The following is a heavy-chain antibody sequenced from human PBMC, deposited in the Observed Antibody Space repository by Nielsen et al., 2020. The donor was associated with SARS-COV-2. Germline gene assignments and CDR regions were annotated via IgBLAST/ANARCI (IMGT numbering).Heavy chain of an antibody. V-gene: IGHV3-30*18. CDR2: ISYDGSNK. CDR1: GFTFSTYA. CDR3: AKAAGEYYYSHFDY. Sequence: GGSLRLSCAASGFTFSTYAMNWVRQAPGKGLEWVAVISYDGSNKYYADSVKGRFTISRDNSKNTLYLQMNSLRAEDTAVYYCAKAAGEYYYSHFDYWGQGTLVTVSS. D-gene: IGHD3-10*01. J-gene: IGHJ4*02.